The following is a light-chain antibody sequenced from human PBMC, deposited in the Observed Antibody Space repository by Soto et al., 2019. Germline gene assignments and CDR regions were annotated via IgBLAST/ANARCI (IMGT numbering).Light chain of an antibody. CDR1: QSVLGNSNYKNY. V-gene: IGKV4-1*01. CDR3: QQYYSTPWT. J-gene: IGKJ1*01. CDR2: WAS. Sequence: DIVMAQSPDSLAVSLGERATIHCKSSQSVLGNSNYKNYLAWYQHKPGQPPQLLFSWASTRESGVPDRFSGSGSGTDFTLTISGLQAEDVAVYYCQQYYSTPWTFGQGTKVEIK.